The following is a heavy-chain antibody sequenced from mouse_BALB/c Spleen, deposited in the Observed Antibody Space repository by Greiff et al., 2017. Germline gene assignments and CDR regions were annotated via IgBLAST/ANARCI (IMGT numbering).Heavy chain of an antibody. CDR2: ISNGGGST. V-gene: IGHV5-12-2*01. CDR1: GFTFSSYT. D-gene: IGHD3-2*01. J-gene: IGHJ3*01. Sequence: EVQLQESGGGLVQPGGSLKLSCAASGFTFSSYTMSWVRQTPEKRLEWVAYISNGGGSTYYPDTVKGRFTISRDNAKNTLYLQMSSLKSEDTAMYYCARQDSSGPAWFAYWGQGTLVTVSA. CDR3: ARQDSSGPAWFAY.